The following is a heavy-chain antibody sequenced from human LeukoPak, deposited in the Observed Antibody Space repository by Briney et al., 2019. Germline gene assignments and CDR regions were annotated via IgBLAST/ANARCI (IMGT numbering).Heavy chain of an antibody. CDR3: AKGTGSSWYDRFDY. Sequence: GGALGISRAAPGFTFCSYALSRGRQAPGKGLGWGSAISGSGGSTYYADSVKGRFTISRDNSKNTLYLQMNSLRAEDTAVYYCAKGTGSSWYDRFDYWGQGTLVTVSS. CDR1: GFTFCSYA. D-gene: IGHD6-13*01. CDR2: ISGSGGST. J-gene: IGHJ4*02. V-gene: IGHV3-23*01.